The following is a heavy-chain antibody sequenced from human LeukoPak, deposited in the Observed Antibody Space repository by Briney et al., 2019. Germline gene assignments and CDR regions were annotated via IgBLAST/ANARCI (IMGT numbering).Heavy chain of an antibody. V-gene: IGHV3-74*01. CDR3: ARIGSGTYSDAFDI. CDR2: IEGDGSTA. CDR1: GFTFSSYW. Sequence: GGSLRLSCAASGFTFSSYWMHWVRQAPGKGLVWVSRIEGDGSTATYADSVKGRFIISRDNAKNTVYLQMNSLRAEDTAVYYCARIGSGTYSDAFDIWGQGTMVTVSS. D-gene: IGHD1-26*01. J-gene: IGHJ3*02.